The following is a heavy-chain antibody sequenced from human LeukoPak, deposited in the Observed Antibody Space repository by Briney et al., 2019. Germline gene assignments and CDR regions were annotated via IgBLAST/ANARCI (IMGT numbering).Heavy chain of an antibody. CDR3: AKGARIGATGTYSDY. CDR2: ISGSGGNT. J-gene: IGHJ4*02. Sequence: GGSLRLSCAASGFIFNNLAMGWVRQAPGKGLQWVSSISGSGGNTAYADSVKGRFTISRDNSKNTVSLQMNSLRAEDTAVYFCAKGARIGATGTYSDYWGQGTLVTVSS. V-gene: IGHV3-23*01. D-gene: IGHD1-1*01. CDR1: GFIFNNLA.